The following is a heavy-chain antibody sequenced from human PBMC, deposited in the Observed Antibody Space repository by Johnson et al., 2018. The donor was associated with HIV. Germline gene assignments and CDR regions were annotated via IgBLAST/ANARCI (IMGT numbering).Heavy chain of an antibody. V-gene: IGHV3-53*01. J-gene: IGHJ3*02. CDR2: MYRGGST. CDR1: GLNVSSTY. CDR3: ARRSGTWDAFDI. Sequence: VQLVESGGGLIQPGGSLRLSCAASGLNVSSTYMSWVRQAPGKGLEWVSVMYRGGSTYYPDSVKGRFTISRDNSKNTLYIQMNSLRAEDTAVYYCARRSGTWDAFDIWGQGTMVTVSS. D-gene: IGHD1-26*01.